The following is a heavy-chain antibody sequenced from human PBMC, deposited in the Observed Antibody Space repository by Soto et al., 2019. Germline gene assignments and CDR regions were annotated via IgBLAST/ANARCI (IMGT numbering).Heavy chain of an antibody. CDR2: INTSDGST. CDR1: GYPFTSYY. V-gene: IGHV1-46*01. Sequence: ASVKVSCKASGYPFTSYYVHWVRPAPGKGLEWMGFINTSDGSTNYQQKFQGRVTMTRDTSTRTVYMEVSSLRSEDTAVYYCAREMYTIRGRPFDYWGQRTLVTVSS. J-gene: IGHJ4*02. CDR3: AREMYTIRGRPFDY. D-gene: IGHD3-16*01.